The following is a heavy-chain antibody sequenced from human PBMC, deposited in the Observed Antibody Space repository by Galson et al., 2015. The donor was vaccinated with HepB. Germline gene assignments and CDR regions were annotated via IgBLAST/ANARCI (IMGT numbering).Heavy chain of an antibody. CDR2: ISRDSTYI. J-gene: IGHJ6*02. D-gene: IGHD2-2*01. CDR3: TRGYSTATGSDGYYYYGMDV. CDR1: GFTFSSYS. V-gene: IGHV3-21*01. Sequence: SLRLSCAASGFTFSSYSMNRVRQAPGKGLEWVSSISRDSTYIHYTDSVKGRFTISRDSAQNSVYLQMNSLRADDTAVYYCTRGYSTATGSDGYYYYGMDVWGQGTTVSVSS.